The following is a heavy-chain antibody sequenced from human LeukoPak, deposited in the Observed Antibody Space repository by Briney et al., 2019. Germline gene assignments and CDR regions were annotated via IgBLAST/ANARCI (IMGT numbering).Heavy chain of an antibody. D-gene: IGHD5-12*01. V-gene: IGHV1-2*06. J-gene: IGHJ4*02. CDR2: INPNSGGT. CDR1: GYTFTGYY. Sequence: ASVKDSCKASGYTFTGYYMHWVRQAPGQGLEWMGRINPNSGGTNYAQKFQGRVTMTRDTSISTAYMELSRLRSDDTAVYYCARAGSGYDYPHRLLVDWGQGTLVTVSS. CDR3: ARAGSGYDYPHRLLVD.